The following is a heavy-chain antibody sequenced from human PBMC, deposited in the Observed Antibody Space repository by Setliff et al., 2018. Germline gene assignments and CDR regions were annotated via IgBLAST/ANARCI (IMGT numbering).Heavy chain of an antibody. D-gene: IGHD5-12*01. CDR2: INHSGST. J-gene: IGHJ4*02. CDR1: GGSFSGYY. V-gene: IGHV4-34*01. CDR3: ARGGYSRGPPVYYFDY. Sequence: SETLSLTCTVYGGSFSGYYWSWIRQPPGKGLEWIGEINHSGSTNYNPSLKSRVTISVDTSKNQFSLKLSSVTAADTAVYYCARGGYSRGPPVYYFDYWGQGTLVTVSS.